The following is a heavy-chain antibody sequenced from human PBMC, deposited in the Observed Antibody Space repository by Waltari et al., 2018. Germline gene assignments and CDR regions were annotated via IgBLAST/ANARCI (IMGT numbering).Heavy chain of an antibody. CDR1: GFTLSSYS. CDR2: ISSRSSYI. Sequence: EVQLVESGGGLVKPGGSLRLSCAASGFTLSSYSMNWVRQAPGTGLDGVSSISSRSSYIYYADSVKSLFTISRDNAKNSLYLKMNSLRAEDTAVYYCATGDAFDIWGQGTMVIVSS. V-gene: IGHV3-21*01. CDR3: ATGDAFDI. J-gene: IGHJ3*02.